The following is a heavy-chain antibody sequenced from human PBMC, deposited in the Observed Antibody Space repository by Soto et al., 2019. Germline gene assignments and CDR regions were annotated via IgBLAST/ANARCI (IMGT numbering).Heavy chain of an antibody. D-gene: IGHD6-13*01. J-gene: IGHJ6*02. CDR1: GASMISYY. CDR2: IYPSGGT. V-gene: IGHV4-4*07. Sequence: SETLSLTCTVSGASMISYYWNWIRQPAGKGLEWIGRIYPSGGTNYSPSLQSRVTMSVDTSKKQFSLKLISVTAADTAVYYCARGAAAGADYGMGVWGQGTTVTVSS. CDR3: ARGAAAGADYGMGV.